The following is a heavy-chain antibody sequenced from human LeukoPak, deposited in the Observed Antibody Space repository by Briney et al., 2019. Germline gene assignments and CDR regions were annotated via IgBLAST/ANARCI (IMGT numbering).Heavy chain of an antibody. CDR2: IGTKSGNT. CDR3: ARAGAAAGRSDY. CDR1: GYTFTSSG. Sequence: ASVTVSCKATGYTFTSSGITWVRQAPGQGLGWMGWIGTKSGNTNYAQKFQGRVTMMTDTSTGTAYMELRSLRSDDSAVYYCARAGAAAGRSDYWGQGTPVTVSS. V-gene: IGHV1-18*01. J-gene: IGHJ4*02. D-gene: IGHD6-13*01.